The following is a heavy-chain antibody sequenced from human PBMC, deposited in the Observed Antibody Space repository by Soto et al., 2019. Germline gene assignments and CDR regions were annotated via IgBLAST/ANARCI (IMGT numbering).Heavy chain of an antibody. CDR1: GDSFNNYL. D-gene: IGHD2-2*01. CDR2: IYPGDSDT. J-gene: IGHJ6*02. Sequence: PGESLKISFQGSGDSFNNYLICWVRQMPVKSLEWMGIIYPGDSDTTYSPSFQGQVTISADKSISTAYLQWSSLKASDTAIYFCSRRWDCISATCFGNNYHYYAMDVWGQRTMVTV. CDR3: SRRWDCISATCFGNNYHYYAMDV. V-gene: IGHV5-51*01.